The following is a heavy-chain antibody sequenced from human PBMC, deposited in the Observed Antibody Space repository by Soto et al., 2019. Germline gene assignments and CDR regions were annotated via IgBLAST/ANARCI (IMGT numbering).Heavy chain of an antibody. CDR2: ISAYNGNT. Sequence: ASVKVSCKASGYTFTSYGISWVRQAPGQGLEWMGWISAYNGNTNYAQKLQGRVTMTTDTSTSTAYMELRSLRSDDTAVYYCARARYCSSTSCRINYYYYYGMDVWGQGTTVTVSS. V-gene: IGHV1-18*01. CDR1: GYTFTSYG. D-gene: IGHD2-2*01. J-gene: IGHJ6*02. CDR3: ARARYCSSTSCRINYYYYYGMDV.